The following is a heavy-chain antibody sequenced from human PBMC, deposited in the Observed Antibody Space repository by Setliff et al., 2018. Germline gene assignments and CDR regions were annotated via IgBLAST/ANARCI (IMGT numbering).Heavy chain of an antibody. V-gene: IGHV4-34*01. Sequence: PSETLSLTCAAYGGTFSDYYWTWIRQPPGNGPEWIGEINHRGSTNCNPSLKSRATISIDTSKDQFSLKLISMSAADTAVYYCARGRSIAARLLDSWGQGTQVTVSS. CDR2: INHRGST. J-gene: IGHJ4*02. CDR1: GGTFSDYY. CDR3: ARGRSIAARLLDS. D-gene: IGHD6-6*01.